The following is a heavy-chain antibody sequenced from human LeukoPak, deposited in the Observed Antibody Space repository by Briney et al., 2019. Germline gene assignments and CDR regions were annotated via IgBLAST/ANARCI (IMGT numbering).Heavy chain of an antibody. V-gene: IGHV3-48*02. CDR3: ARDVGYGFDI. Sequence: GGSLRLSCVGSGFTFSGYSMNWVRQAPGKGLEWISYITGSSSTIYYADSLKGRLTISRDNAKNSLYLQMNSLRDEDTAVYYCARDVGYGFDIWGQGTMVTVSS. CDR1: GFTFSGYS. J-gene: IGHJ3*02. D-gene: IGHD1-26*01. CDR2: ITGSSSTI.